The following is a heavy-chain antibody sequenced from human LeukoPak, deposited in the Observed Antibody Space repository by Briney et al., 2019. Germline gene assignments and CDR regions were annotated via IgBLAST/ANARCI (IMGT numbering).Heavy chain of an antibody. D-gene: IGHD6-19*01. CDR3: ARDRKRSGWVSYYYYGMDV. Sequence: SQTLSLTCAISGDSVASNSAAWNWIRQSPSRGLEWLGRTYYRSKWYNDYAVSVKSRITINPDTSKNQFSLQLNYVTPEDTAVYYCARDRKRSGWVSYYYYGMDVWGQGTTVTVSS. J-gene: IGHJ6*02. CDR2: TYYRSKWYN. CDR1: GDSVASNSAA. V-gene: IGHV6-1*01.